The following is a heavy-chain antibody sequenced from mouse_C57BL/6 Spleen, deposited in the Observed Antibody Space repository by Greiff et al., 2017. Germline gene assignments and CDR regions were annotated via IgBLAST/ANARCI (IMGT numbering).Heavy chain of an antibody. Sequence: EVHLVESGGGLVKPGGSLKLSCAASGFTFSDYGMHWVRQAPEKGLEWVAYISSGSSTIYYADTVKGRFTISRDNAKNTLFLQMTSLRSEDTAMYYCASSYYSNPWFAYWGQGTLVTVSA. CDR3: ASSYYSNPWFAY. V-gene: IGHV5-17*01. J-gene: IGHJ3*01. CDR2: ISSGSSTI. CDR1: GFTFSDYG. D-gene: IGHD2-5*01.